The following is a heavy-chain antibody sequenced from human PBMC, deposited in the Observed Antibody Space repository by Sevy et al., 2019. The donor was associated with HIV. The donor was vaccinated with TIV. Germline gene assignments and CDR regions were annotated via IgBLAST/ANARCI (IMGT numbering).Heavy chain of an antibody. V-gene: IGHV4-59*08. CDR3: ARSPPWYSSSRYYYYYYMDV. CDR2: IYYSGST. D-gene: IGHD6-13*01. Sequence: SETLSLTCTVSGGSISSYYWSWIRQPPGKGLEWIGYIYYSGSTNYNPSLKSRVTISVDTSKNQFSLKLSSVTAADTAVYYCARSPPWYSSSRYYYYYYMDVWGKGTTVTVSS. J-gene: IGHJ6*03. CDR1: GGSISSYY.